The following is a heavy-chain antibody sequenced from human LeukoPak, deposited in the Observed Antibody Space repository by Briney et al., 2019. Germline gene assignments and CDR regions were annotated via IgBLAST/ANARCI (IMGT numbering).Heavy chain of an antibody. J-gene: IGHJ3*02. D-gene: IGHD3-10*01. CDR3: TTGRGAFDI. V-gene: IGHV3-15*01. CDR1: GFTFSIAW. Sequence: PGGSLRLSCAASGFTFSIAWMNWVRQAPGKGLEWVGRIKSKTGGGTTDYAAPVKGRFTISRDDSKNTLYLQMNSLKTEDTAVYYCTTGRGAFDIWGQGTMVTVSS. CDR2: IKSKTGGGTT.